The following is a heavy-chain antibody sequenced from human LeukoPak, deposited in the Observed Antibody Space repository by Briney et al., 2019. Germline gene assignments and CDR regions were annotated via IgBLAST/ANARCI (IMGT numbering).Heavy chain of an antibody. J-gene: IGHJ4*02. CDR2: ISSSSTNI. CDR1: GFTFSAYG. D-gene: IGHD5-24*01. CDR3: ARDGDAYNFDF. Sequence: GGSLRLSCAASGFTFSAYGMNWVRQAPGKGLEWVSFISSSSTNIHYADSLKGRFTISRDNAKNSLYLQMNSLRAEDTAVYYCARDGDAYNFDFWGQGALVTVSS. V-gene: IGHV3-21*01.